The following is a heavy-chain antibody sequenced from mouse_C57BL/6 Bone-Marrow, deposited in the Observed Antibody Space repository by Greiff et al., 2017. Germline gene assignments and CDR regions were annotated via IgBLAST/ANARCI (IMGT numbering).Heavy chain of an antibody. Sequence: EVKVVESGGGLVQPGGSMKLSCAASGFTFSDAWMDWVRQSPEKGLEWVAEIRNKANNHATYYAESVKGRFTISRDDSKSSVYLQMNSLRAEDTGIYYCTRTTTVVAPYYAMDYWGQGTSVTVSS. D-gene: IGHD1-1*01. CDR3: TRTTTVVAPYYAMDY. J-gene: IGHJ4*01. V-gene: IGHV6-6*01. CDR2: IRNKANNHAT. CDR1: GFTFSDAW.